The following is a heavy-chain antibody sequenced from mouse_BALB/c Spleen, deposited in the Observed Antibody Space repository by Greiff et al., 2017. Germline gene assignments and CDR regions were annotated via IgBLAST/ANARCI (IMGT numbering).Heavy chain of an antibody. V-gene: IGHV1-14*01. D-gene: IGHD3-1*01. Sequence: VQLQQSGPELVKPGASVKMSCKASGYTFTSYVMHWVKQKPGQGLEWIGYINPYNDGTKYNEKFKGKATLTSDKSSSTAYMEPSSLTSEDSAVYYCARSGGNYAMDYWGQGTSVTVSS. CDR1: GYTFTSYV. CDR3: ARSGGNYAMDY. CDR2: INPYNDGT. J-gene: IGHJ4*01.